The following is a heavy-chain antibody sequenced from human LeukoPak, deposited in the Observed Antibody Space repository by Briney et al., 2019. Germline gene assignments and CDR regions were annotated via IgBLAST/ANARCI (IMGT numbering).Heavy chain of an antibody. J-gene: IGHJ6*03. CDR1: GFTFSSYA. Sequence: GGSLRLSCAASGFTFSSYAMSWVRQAPGKGLEWVSPISGSGGSTYYADSVKGRFTISRDNSKNTLYLQMNSLRAEDTAVYYCAIVGSSSWYDYYYYMDVWGKGTTVTVSS. V-gene: IGHV3-23*01. CDR2: ISGSGGST. CDR3: AIVGSSSWYDYYYYMDV. D-gene: IGHD6-13*01.